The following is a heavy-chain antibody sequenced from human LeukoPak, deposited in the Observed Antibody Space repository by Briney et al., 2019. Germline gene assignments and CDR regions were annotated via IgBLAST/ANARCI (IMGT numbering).Heavy chain of an antibody. CDR1: GGSFSGYY. CDR3: ARSPGYSSGWGVP. D-gene: IGHD6-19*01. Sequence: SETLSLTCAVYGGSFSGYYWSWIRQPPGKGLEWIGEINHSGSTNYNPSLKSRVTISVDTSKNQFSLKLSSVTAADTAVYYCARSPGYSSGWGVPWGQGTLVTVSS. V-gene: IGHV4-34*01. J-gene: IGHJ5*02. CDR2: INHSGST.